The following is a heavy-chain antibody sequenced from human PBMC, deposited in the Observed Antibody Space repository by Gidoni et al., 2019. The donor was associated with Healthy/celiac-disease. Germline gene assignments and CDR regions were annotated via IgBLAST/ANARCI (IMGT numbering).Heavy chain of an antibody. CDR1: GFTFSSYG. D-gene: IGHD6-19*01. V-gene: IGHV3-30*18. CDR3: AKVASSGHFDY. J-gene: IGHJ4*02. CDR2: ISYDGSNK. Sequence: QVKLVESGGGVVQPVRSLRLSVPPFGFTFSSYGMHGVRQAPGKGLEWVAVISYDGSNKYYADSVKGRFTISRDNSKNTLYLQMNSLRAEDTAVYYCAKVASSGHFDYWGQGTLVTVSS.